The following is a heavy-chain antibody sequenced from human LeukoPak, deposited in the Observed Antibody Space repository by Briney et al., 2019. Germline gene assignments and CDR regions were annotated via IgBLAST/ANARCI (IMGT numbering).Heavy chain of an antibody. Sequence: SETLSLTXTVSGGSISSYYWSWIRQPAGKGLEWIGRIYTSGSTNYNPSLKSRVTMSVDTSKNQFSLKLSSVTAADTAVYYCARERSGYCSSTSCYKGGYYYYMDVWGKGTTVTVSS. J-gene: IGHJ6*03. V-gene: IGHV4-4*07. D-gene: IGHD2-2*02. CDR3: ARERSGYCSSTSCYKGGYYYYMDV. CDR1: GGSISSYY. CDR2: IYTSGST.